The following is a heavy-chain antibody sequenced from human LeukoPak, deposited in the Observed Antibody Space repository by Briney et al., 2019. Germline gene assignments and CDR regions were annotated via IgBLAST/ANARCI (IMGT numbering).Heavy chain of an antibody. V-gene: IGHV4-59*01. CDR3: ARGYSSWSEYFQH. CDR1: GGSISSYY. D-gene: IGHD6-13*01. CDR2: IYYSGST. J-gene: IGHJ1*01. Sequence: PSETLSLTCTVSGGSISSYYWSWIRQPPGKGLEWIGYIYYSGSTNYNPFLKSRVTISVDTSKNQFSLKLSSVTAADTAVYYCARGYSSWSEYFQHWGQGTLVTVSS.